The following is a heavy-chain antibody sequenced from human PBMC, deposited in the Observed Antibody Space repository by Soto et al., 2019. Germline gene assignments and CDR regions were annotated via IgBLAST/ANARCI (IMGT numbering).Heavy chain of an antibody. Sequence: GGSLRLSCAASGFTFSSYWMHWVRQAPGKGLVWVSRINSDGSSTSYADSVKGRFTISRDNAKNTLYLQMNSLRAEDTAVYYCARDDGDYSTGAEYFQHWGQGTLVTVSS. V-gene: IGHV3-74*01. CDR2: INSDGSST. CDR1: GFTFSSYW. CDR3: ARDDGDYSTGAEYFQH. J-gene: IGHJ1*01. D-gene: IGHD4-17*01.